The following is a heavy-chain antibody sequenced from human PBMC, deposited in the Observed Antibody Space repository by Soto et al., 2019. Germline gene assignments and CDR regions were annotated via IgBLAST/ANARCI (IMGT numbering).Heavy chain of an antibody. CDR1: GYTFTSYG. CDR3: ARGHEVYYYDSSGYYYLNFDC. CDR2: ISAYNGNT. D-gene: IGHD3-22*01. V-gene: IGHV1-18*01. Sequence: ASVKVSCKASGYTFTSYGISWVRQAPGQGLEWMAWISAYNGNTYYAQNLQGRVTMATDTSTSTVYMELSSLRSDDTAVYYCARGHEVYYYDSSGYYYLNFDCWGQGALVTVSS. J-gene: IGHJ4*02.